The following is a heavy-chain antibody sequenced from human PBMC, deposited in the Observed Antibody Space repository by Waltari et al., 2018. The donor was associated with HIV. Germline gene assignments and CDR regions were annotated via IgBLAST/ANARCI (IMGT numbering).Heavy chain of an antibody. D-gene: IGHD1-1*01. CDR1: GFTFTNSG. V-gene: IGHV3-30*18. CDR3: AKVATDWNELDPFDI. CDR2: ISYDGNTK. Sequence: QVQLVESGGGVVQTGRSLNLSCAASGFTFTNSGMHWVSQAPGKGGVWGELISYDGNTKHYGESMKGRFTISRDNSNKPLYLQMNSLRPEDTAVYYCAKVATDWNELDPFDIWGQGTVVTVSS. J-gene: IGHJ3*02.